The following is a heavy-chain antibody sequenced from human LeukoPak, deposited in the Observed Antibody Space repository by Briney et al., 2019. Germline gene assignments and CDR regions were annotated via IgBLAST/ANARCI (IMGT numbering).Heavy chain of an antibody. V-gene: IGHV1-18*01. Sequence: ASVKVSCKASGYTFTTYGISWVRQAPGQGLEWMGYIIAYNGNTNYAQKLQGRVTMTTDTSTSTAYMELRSLRSDDTAVYYCARDTKRSRARWENLGIDPWGQGTLVTVSS. CDR3: ARDTKRSRARWENLGIDP. J-gene: IGHJ5*02. CDR1: GYTFTTYG. CDR2: IIAYNGNT. D-gene: IGHD3-16*01.